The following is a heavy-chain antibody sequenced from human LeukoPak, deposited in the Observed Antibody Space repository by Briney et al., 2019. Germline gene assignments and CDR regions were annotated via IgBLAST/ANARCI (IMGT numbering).Heavy chain of an antibody. CDR3: ATRVRGSQNYYGMDV. D-gene: IGHD1-26*01. Sequence: ASVKVSCKASGGTFSGYAISWVRQAPGQGLEWMGRIIPILGIANYAQKFQGRVTITADKSTSTAYMELSSLRSEDTAVYYCATRVRGSQNYYGMDVWGQGTTVTVSS. V-gene: IGHV1-69*04. CDR2: IIPILGIA. CDR1: GGTFSGYA. J-gene: IGHJ6*02.